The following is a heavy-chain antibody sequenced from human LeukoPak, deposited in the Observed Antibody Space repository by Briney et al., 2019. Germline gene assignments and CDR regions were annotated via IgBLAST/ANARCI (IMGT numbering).Heavy chain of an antibody. CDR3: ARVPGTRARGNWFDP. CDR1: GFTVSSDY. V-gene: IGHV3-53*05. Sequence: GGSLRLSCAASGFTVSSDYMSWVRQAPGKGLEWVSVIYSGGSTYYADSVKGRFTISRDSSKNTLSLQMNSLRLEDTAMYYCARVPGTRARGNWFDPWGQGTLVTVSS. J-gene: IGHJ5*02. D-gene: IGHD6-6*01. CDR2: IYSGGST.